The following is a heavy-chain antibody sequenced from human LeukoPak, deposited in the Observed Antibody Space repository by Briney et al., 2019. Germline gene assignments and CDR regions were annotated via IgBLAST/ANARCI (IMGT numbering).Heavy chain of an antibody. CDR3: ARHAYYYDSSGSFDY. Sequence: SETLSLTCTVSGGSISSYYWSWIRQPPGKGLEWIGYIYYSGSTNYNPPLKSRVTISVDTSKNQFSLKLSSVTAADTAVYYCARHAYYYDSSGSFDYWGQGTLVTVSS. D-gene: IGHD3-22*01. J-gene: IGHJ4*02. V-gene: IGHV4-59*08. CDR2: IYYSGST. CDR1: GGSISSYY.